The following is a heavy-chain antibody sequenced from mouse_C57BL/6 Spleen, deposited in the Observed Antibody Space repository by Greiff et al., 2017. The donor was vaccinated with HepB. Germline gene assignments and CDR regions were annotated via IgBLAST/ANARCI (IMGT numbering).Heavy chain of an antibody. CDR1: GFTFSDYG. CDR2: ISSGSSTI. V-gene: IGHV5-17*01. CDR3: ARTGTFWYFDV. D-gene: IGHD4-1*01. J-gene: IGHJ1*03. Sequence: EVNVVESGGGLVKPGGSLKLSCAASGFTFSDYGMHWVRQAPEKGLEWVAYISSGSSTIYYADTVKGRFTISRDNAKNTLFLQMTSLRSEDTAMYYCARTGTFWYFDVWGTGTTVTVSS.